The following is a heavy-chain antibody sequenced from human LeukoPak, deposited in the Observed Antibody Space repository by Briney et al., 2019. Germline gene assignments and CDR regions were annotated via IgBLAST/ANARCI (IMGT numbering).Heavy chain of an antibody. CDR1: GFTFSSYS. CDR3: ARGHGDGAWLIDY. J-gene: IGHJ4*02. Sequence: GGSLRLSCEVSGFTFSSYSMNWVHQAPGKGLEWLSFINSASSYIDYADSVKGRFSISRDNVKNSLHLQMNSLRDEDTAVYYCARGHGDGAWLIDYWGQGTLVTISS. D-gene: IGHD3-9*01. CDR2: INSASSYI. V-gene: IGHV3-48*02.